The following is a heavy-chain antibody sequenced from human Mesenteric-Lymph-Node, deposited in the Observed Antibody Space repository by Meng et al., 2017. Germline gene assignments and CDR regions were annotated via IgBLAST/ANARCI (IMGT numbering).Heavy chain of an antibody. V-gene: IGHV3-30*07. D-gene: IGHD6-19*01. Sequence: GGSLRLSCAASGFTFNNYPMFWVRQAPGKGLEWVAVTAYDGSTTQYADSVKGRFTISRDNAKNSLYLQMNSLRAEDTAVYYCARYRPIAVAGTAYYYGMDVWGQGTTVTVSS. CDR2: TAYDGSTT. J-gene: IGHJ6*02. CDR1: GFTFNNYP. CDR3: ARYRPIAVAGTAYYYGMDV.